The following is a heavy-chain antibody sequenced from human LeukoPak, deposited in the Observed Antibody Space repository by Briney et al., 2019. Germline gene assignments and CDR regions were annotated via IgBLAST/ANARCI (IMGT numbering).Heavy chain of an antibody. V-gene: IGHV3-15*01. CDR3: STSTEPGLDY. CDR2: VKSITHGGTT. J-gene: IGHJ4*02. D-gene: IGHD3/OR15-3a*01. CDR1: GFIFSKAW. Sequence: GGSLRLSCAASGFIFSKAWMRWGRQAPGKGREWVGRVKSITHGGTTDYAAPVNGRFTISRDDSKNTLNLQMNSLKTEDTAVYYCSTSTEPGLDYWGQGNLVTVSS.